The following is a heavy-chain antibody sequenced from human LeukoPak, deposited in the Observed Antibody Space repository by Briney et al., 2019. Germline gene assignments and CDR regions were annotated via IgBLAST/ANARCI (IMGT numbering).Heavy chain of an antibody. CDR1: GFVFSIYT. D-gene: IGHD1-26*01. CDR3: VKDFGRIRGTPDS. Sequence: GGSLRLSCSASGFVFSIYTMYWVRQAPGKGPEYVSTISGSGNGGSTYYADSVKGRFTISRDDSQSIVYLQMNGLRSEDTAVYYCVKDFGRIRGTPDSWGQGTLVTVSS. J-gene: IGHJ5*02. CDR2: ISGSGNGGST. V-gene: IGHV3-64D*06.